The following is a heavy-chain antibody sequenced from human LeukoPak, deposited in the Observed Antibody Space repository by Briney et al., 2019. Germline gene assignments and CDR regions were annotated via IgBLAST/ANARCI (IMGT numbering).Heavy chain of an antibody. J-gene: IGHJ4*02. CDR2: IKQGGSEK. CDR1: GFTFSSYW. CDR3: ARGGPATPWWSWTLGGAFDY. Sequence: PGGSLRLSCAASGFTFSSYWMSWVRQAPGKGLEWVANIKQGGSEKYYVDSVKGRFTISRDNTKNSLYLQMNSLRAEDTAVYYCARGGPATPWWSWTLGGAFDYWGQGTLVTVSS. V-gene: IGHV3-7*01. D-gene: IGHD2-8*02.